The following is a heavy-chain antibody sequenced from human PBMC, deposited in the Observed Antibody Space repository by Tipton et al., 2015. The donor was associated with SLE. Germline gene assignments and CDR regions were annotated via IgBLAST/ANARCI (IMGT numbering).Heavy chain of an antibody. CDR3: AGEEGYSSRWYYGMDV. D-gene: IGHD6-19*01. CDR2: ISTRGSTI. Sequence: GSLRLSCAASGFTFSCFEMHWVRHAPGKGLEWVSYISTRGSTIYYADSVMGRFTMSRDNAKNSLCLQMNSLRAEVTAVSSWAGEEGYSSRWYYGMDVWDQGATVTVTS. V-gene: IGHV3-48*03. CDR1: GFTFSCFE. J-gene: IGHJ6*02.